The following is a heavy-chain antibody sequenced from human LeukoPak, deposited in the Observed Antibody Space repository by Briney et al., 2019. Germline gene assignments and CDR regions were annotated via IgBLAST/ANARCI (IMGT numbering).Heavy chain of an antibody. J-gene: IGHJ6*03. CDR2: IRSKAYGGTT. D-gene: IGHD5-12*01. CDR1: GFTFGDYA. V-gene: IGHV3-49*04. Sequence: GRSLRLSCTASGFTFGDYAMSWVRQAPGKGLEWVGFIRSKAYGGTTEYAASVKGRFTISRDDSKNIVYLQMNSLKTADTAEYDCTSPGGSGYVRYYYSYYMDVWGKGTTVTVSS. CDR3: TSPGGSGYVRYYYSYYMDV.